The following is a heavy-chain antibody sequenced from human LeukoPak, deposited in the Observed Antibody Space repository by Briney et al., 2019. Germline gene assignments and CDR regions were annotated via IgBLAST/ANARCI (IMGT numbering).Heavy chain of an antibody. CDR1: GDSLGTYY. CDR3: ARGAGSVAFGI. D-gene: IGHD3-10*01. CDR2: IYYSGIT. J-gene: IGHJ3*02. V-gene: IGHV4-59*01. Sequence: SGTLSLTCNVSGDSLGTYYWSWIRQSPGKGLEWIGYIYYSGITNYNPSLQSRVTISADTSKNQFSLSLSSVTAADTAVYYCARGAGSVAFGIWGQGTVVTVSS.